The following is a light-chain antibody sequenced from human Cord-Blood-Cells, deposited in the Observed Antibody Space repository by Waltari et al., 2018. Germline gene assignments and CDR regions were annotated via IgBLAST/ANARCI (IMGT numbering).Light chain of an antibody. Sequence: QSALTQPASVSGSPGQSITISCTGTSSDVGSYNLVSWYQQHPGKAPKLMIDEASTRPSWVSNRFSGAKSGNTASLTISGLQAEDEADYYCCSYAGSSTVVFGGGTKLTVL. J-gene: IGLJ2*01. CDR3: CSYAGSSTVV. V-gene: IGLV2-23*01. CDR1: SSDVGSYNL. CDR2: EAS.